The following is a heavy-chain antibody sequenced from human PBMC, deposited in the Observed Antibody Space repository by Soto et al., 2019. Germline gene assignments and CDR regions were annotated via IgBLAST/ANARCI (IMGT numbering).Heavy chain of an antibody. CDR1: GYTFTSYG. V-gene: IGHV1-18*01. CDR3: ARGYSGELLEDNWFDP. D-gene: IGHD3-10*01. CDR2: ISAYNGNT. J-gene: IGHJ5*02. Sequence: GASVTVSCKASGYTFTSYGISWVRQAPGQGLEWMGWISAYNGNTNYAQKLQGRVTMTTDTSTSTAYMELRSLRSDDTAVYYCARGYSGELLEDNWFDPWGQGTLVTVSS.